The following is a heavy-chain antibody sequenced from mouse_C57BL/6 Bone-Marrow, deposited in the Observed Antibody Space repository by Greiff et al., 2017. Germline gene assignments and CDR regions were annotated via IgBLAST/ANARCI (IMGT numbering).Heavy chain of an antibody. D-gene: IGHD2-3*01. J-gene: IGHJ3*01. V-gene: IGHV10-3*01. Sequence: EVQRVESGGGLVQPKGSLKLSCAAPGKGLEWVARIRSKSSNYATYYADSVKDRFTISRDDSQSMLYLQMNNLRTEDTAMYYCVREHGYYAWFAYWGQGTLVTVSA. CDR2: IRSKSSNYAT. CDR3: VREHGYYAWFAY.